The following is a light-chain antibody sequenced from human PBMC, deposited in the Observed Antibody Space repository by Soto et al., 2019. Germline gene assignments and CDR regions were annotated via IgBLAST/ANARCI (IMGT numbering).Light chain of an antibody. CDR3: QPLHSFVLT. Sequence: IQLTQSPSSLSASIGDRVTITCRASQDISIYLAWYQQKSGEDPRLLIYGASTLQSGVPSRFSGSRSGTDFTLTIRGLQPEDVANSYCQPLHSFVLTFGGGTKVEMK. CDR2: GAS. J-gene: IGKJ4*01. V-gene: IGKV1-9*01. CDR1: QDISIY.